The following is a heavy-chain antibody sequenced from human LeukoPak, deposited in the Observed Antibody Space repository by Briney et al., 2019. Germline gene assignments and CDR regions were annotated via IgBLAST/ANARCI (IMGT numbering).Heavy chain of an antibody. Sequence: GGSLRLSCAASGFTFSSYSMNWVRQAPGKGLEWVSYISSSSSTIYYADSVKGRFTISRDNVKNSLYLQMNSLRAEDTAVYYCARFWLYCMDVWGQGTTVTVSS. CDR2: ISSSSSTI. V-gene: IGHV3-48*04. J-gene: IGHJ6*02. D-gene: IGHD3-9*01. CDR1: GFTFSSYS. CDR3: ARFWLYCMDV.